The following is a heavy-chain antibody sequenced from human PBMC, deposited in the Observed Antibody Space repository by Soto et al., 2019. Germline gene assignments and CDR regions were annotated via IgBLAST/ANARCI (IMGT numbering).Heavy chain of an antibody. Sequence: EVQLVESGGGLVQPGGSLRLSCAASGFTFSSYWMHWVRQAPGKGLVWVSRINSDGSSTSYADSVKGRFTISRDNAKNMLDLHMNSLRAEDTAVYYCAKGGDVDYVRDRDWFDPWGQGTLVTVYS. V-gene: IGHV3-74*01. D-gene: IGHD4-17*01. CDR1: GFTFSSYW. J-gene: IGHJ5*02. CDR2: INSDGSST. CDR3: AKGGDVDYVRDRDWFDP.